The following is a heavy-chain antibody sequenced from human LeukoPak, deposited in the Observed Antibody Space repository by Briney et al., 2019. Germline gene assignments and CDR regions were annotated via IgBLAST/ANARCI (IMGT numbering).Heavy chain of an antibody. CDR1: GFTFSSYA. J-gene: IGHJ3*02. D-gene: IGHD2-15*01. CDR2: ISYDGSNK. V-gene: IGHV3-30*04. CDR3: ARDRGGYCSGGSCYGVAFDI. Sequence: GRSLRLSCAASGFTFSSYAMHWVRQAPGKGLEWVAVISYDGSNKYYADSVKGRFTISRDNSKNTLYLQMNSLSAEDTAVYYCARDRGGYCSGGSCYGVAFDIWGQGTMVTVSS.